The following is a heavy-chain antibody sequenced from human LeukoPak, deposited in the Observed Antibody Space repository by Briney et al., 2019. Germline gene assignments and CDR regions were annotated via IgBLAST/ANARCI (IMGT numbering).Heavy chain of an antibody. J-gene: IGHJ4*02. CDR2: ISSSSSYI. V-gene: IGHV3-21*01. CDR1: GFTFSSYS. Sequence: GGSLRLSCAASGFTFSSYSMNLVRQAPGKGLEWVSSISSSSSYIYYADSVKGRFTISRDNAKNSLYLQMNSLRAEDTAVYYCARDLARAIDYWGQGTLVTVSS. CDR3: ARDLARAIDY. D-gene: IGHD1-26*01.